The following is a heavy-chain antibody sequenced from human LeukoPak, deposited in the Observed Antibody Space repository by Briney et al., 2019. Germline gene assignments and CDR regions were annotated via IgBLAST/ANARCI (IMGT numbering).Heavy chain of an antibody. D-gene: IGHD6-6*01. V-gene: IGHV6-1*01. J-gene: IGHJ4*02. CDR3: ARDRGGSSSHCDY. CDR2: TYYRSKWYY. CDR1: GSISSYY. Sequence: GSISSYYWSWIRQSPSRDLEWLGRTYYRSKWYYDYAVSLKGRITINPDTSKNQFSLHLNSVTPEDTAVYYCARDRGGSSSHCDYWGQGTLVTVSS.